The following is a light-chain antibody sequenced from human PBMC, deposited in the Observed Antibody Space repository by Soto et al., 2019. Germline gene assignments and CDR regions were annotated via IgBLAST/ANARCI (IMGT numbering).Light chain of an antibody. CDR1: GGDVGAYNY. CDR3: CSYAGDYSYV. CDR2: DVT. V-gene: IGLV2-11*01. J-gene: IGLJ1*01. Sequence: QFVLTQPRSVSGSPGQSVTISCTGAGGDVGAYNYVSWYQQHPGKAPTLIIYDVTKRPSGVPDRFSGSKSGNTASLTISGLQAEDEADYYCCSYAGDYSYVFGNGTKVTVL.